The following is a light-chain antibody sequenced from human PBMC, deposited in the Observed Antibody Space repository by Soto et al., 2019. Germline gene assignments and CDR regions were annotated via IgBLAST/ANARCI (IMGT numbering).Light chain of an antibody. CDR3: QQRTTWPLT. Sequence: EIVLTQSPATLSLSPGERATLSCRASQSVSSYLAWYQQKPGQAPRLLIYDASSRATRIPARFTGSGSGTDFTLTITSLEPEDFAVYYCQQRTTWPLTFGGGTKVEIK. V-gene: IGKV3-11*01. J-gene: IGKJ4*01. CDR1: QSVSSY. CDR2: DAS.